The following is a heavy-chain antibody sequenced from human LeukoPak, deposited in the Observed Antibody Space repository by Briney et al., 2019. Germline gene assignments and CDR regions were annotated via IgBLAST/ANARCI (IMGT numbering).Heavy chain of an antibody. V-gene: IGHV3-21*01. D-gene: IGHD3-16*01. CDR2: ISSSSDYI. CDR1: GFTFSSYT. Sequence: KAGGSLRLSCTASGFTFSSYTMAWVRQAPGKGLEWVSSISSSSDYIFYADSVKGRFTISRDNAQNSLYLQMNSLRVEDTAAYYCASGHYDYVWGSISPTNYFDNWGQGTLVTVSS. J-gene: IGHJ4*02. CDR3: ASGHYDYVWGSISPTNYFDN.